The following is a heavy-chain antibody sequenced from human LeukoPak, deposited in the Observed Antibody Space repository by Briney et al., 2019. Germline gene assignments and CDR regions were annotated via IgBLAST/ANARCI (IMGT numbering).Heavy chain of an antibody. J-gene: IGHJ4*02. CDR2: IYYSGST. D-gene: IGHD5-18*01. CDR3: ARGTMGYSYGLGFLFDY. Sequence: SETLSLTCAVYGGSFSGYYWSWIRQPPGKGLEWIGYIYYSGSTNYNPSLKSRVTISVDTSKNQFSLKLSSVTAADTAVYYCARGTMGYSYGLGFLFDYWGQGTLVTVSS. CDR1: GGSFSGYY. V-gene: IGHV4-59*01.